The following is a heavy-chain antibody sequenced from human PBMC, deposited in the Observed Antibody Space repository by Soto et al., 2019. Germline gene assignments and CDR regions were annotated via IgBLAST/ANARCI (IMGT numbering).Heavy chain of an antibody. J-gene: IGHJ4*02. V-gene: IGHV3-73*01. CDR2: IRSKANSYAT. CDR1: GFTFSGSA. D-gene: IGHD5-12*01. CDR3: IVATTLDY. Sequence: GGSLRLSCAASGFTFSGSAMHWVRQASGKGLEWVGRIRSKANSYATAYAASVKGRFTISRDDSKNTAYLQMNSLKTEDPAVYSCIVATTLDYWGQGTRVTVSA.